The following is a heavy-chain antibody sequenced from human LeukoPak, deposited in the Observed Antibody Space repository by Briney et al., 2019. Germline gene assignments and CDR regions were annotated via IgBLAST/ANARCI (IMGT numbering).Heavy chain of an antibody. J-gene: IGHJ5*02. D-gene: IGHD3-22*01. CDR1: GFSFSTYW. CDR3: ARDPVWDYYDSSGPYNWFDP. V-gene: IGHV3-7*03. Sequence: GGSLRLSCAASGFSFSTYWMSWVRQTPEKGLEFVANIDQGGSVRNYMDSVKGRFTISRDNAKNSLYLQMNSLRAEDTAVYYCARDPVWDYYDSSGPYNWFDPWGQGTLVTVSS. CDR2: IDQGGSVR.